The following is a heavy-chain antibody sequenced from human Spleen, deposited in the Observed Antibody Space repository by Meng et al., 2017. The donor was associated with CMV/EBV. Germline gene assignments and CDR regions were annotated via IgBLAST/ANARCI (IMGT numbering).Heavy chain of an antibody. CDR2: ISAYNGNT. D-gene: IGHD6-19*01. CDR3: ARDSSGWFDP. V-gene: IGHV1-18*01. J-gene: IGHJ5*02. CDR1: GYTFTSYG. Sequence: QGLVVQFGEWVKTPGASVKVSCKASGYTFTSYGISGVRQAPGQGLEWMGWISAYNGNTNYAQKLQGRVTMTTDTSTSTAYMELRSLRSDDTAVYYCARDSSGWFDPWGQGTLVTVSS.